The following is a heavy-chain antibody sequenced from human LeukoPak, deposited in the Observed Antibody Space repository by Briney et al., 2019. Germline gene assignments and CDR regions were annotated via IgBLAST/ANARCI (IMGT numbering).Heavy chain of an antibody. Sequence: GESLKISCKGSGYNFTNYWIGWVRQMPGKGLEWMGIIYPGDSDTKYNAPFQGQVTISADKSISTAYLQWGSLKASDTATYYCARPALYCSSTVCPPYMDVWGKGTTVTVSS. CDR3: ARPALYCSSTVCPPYMDV. J-gene: IGHJ6*03. D-gene: IGHD2-2*01. V-gene: IGHV5-51*01. CDR2: IYPGDSDT. CDR1: GYNFTNYW.